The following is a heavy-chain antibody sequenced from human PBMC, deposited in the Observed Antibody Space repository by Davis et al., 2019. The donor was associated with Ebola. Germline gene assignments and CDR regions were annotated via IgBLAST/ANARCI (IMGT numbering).Heavy chain of an antibody. CDR3: AHRRGGYNWNDAYFDY. CDR2: IYWDDDK. CDR1: GFSLSTTGVG. J-gene: IGHJ4*02. Sequence: SGPTLVKPTETLTLTCTFSGFSLSTTGVGVGWIRQPPGQALECLALIYWDDDKRYSPSLKSRVTIIKDTSKNQVVLIMTNMDPVDTATYYCAHRRGGYNWNDAYFDYWGQGTLVTVSS. V-gene: IGHV2-5*02. D-gene: IGHD1-1*01.